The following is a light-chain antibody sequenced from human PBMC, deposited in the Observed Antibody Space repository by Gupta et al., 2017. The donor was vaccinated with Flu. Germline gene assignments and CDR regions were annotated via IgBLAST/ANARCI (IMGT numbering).Light chain of an antibody. J-gene: IGLJ1*01. CDR3: CSYGGSSSYV. CDR1: SSDVGSYNF. V-gene: IGLV2-23*02. CDR2: EVS. Sequence: QSALTKPASVSGSPGQSITIPCPGTSSDVGSYNFVSWYQQHPGKAPKLMIYEVSKRPSGVSNRFSGSKSGNTASLTISGLQAEDEADYYCCSYGGSSSYVFGTGTKVTVL.